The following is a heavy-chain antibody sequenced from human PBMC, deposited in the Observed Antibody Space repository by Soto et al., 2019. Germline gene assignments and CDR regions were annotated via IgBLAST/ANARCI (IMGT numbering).Heavy chain of an antibody. CDR2: IYYSGST. CDR3: ARDRRGLHYDCWSGLDV. J-gene: IGHJ6*02. CDR1: GGPISSGGYY. V-gene: IGHV4-31*03. Sequence: SETLSLTCTVSGGPISSGGYYWSWIRQHPGKGLEWIGYIYYSGSTYYNPSLKSRVTISVDTSKNQFSLKLSSVTAADTAVYYCARDRRGLHYDCWSGLDVSGPGTTVTVSS. D-gene: IGHD3-3*01.